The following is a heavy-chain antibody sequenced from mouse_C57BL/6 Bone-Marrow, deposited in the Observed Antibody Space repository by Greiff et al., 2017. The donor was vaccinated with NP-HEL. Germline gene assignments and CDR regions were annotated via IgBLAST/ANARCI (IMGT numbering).Heavy chain of an antibody. CDR1: GFTFSSYA. Sequence: EVQLVESGGGLVKPGGSLKLSCAASGFTFSSYAMSWVRQTPEKRLEWVATISDGGSYTYYPDNVKGRFTISRDNAKNNLYLQMSHLKSEDAAMYYCARDRGYYYDSSPDYWGQGTTLTVSS. CDR3: ARDRGYYYDSSPDY. D-gene: IGHD1-1*01. J-gene: IGHJ2*01. V-gene: IGHV5-4*01. CDR2: ISDGGSYT.